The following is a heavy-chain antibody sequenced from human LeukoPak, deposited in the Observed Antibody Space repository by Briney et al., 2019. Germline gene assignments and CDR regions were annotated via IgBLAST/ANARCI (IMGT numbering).Heavy chain of an antibody. Sequence: ASVKVSCKASGYTFTGYYMHWVRQAPGQGLEWMGWINPNSGGTNYAQKFQGRVTMTRDTSISTAYMGLSRLRSDDTAVYYCAREPLRGYSYGYGFYYYGMDVWGQGTTVTVSS. D-gene: IGHD5-18*01. CDR1: GYTFTGYY. V-gene: IGHV1-2*02. J-gene: IGHJ6*02. CDR3: AREPLRGYSYGYGFYYYGMDV. CDR2: INPNSGGT.